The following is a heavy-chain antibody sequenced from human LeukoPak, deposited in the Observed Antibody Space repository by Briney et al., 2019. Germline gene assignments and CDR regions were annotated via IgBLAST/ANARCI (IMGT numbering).Heavy chain of an antibody. J-gene: IGHJ6*03. CDR2: VNQGGTGK. CDR3: AREHYFYHMDG. CDR1: GFTFSSYS. Sequence: TGGSLRLSCAASGFTFSSYSMNWVRQAPGKGLEWVANVNQGGTGKYYVDSVKGRFTISRDNAENSLYLQMNSLRAEDTAVYYCAREHYFYHMDGWGEGTTVTVSS. V-gene: IGHV3-7*01.